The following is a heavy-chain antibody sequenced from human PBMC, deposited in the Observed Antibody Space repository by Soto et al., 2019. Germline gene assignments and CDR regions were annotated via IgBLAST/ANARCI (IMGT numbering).Heavy chain of an antibody. CDR3: ARSGYGGVVVTDIPGSQNWYFDL. V-gene: IGHV1-69*01. D-gene: IGHD2-21*02. J-gene: IGHJ2*01. CDR2: IIPIFGTA. Sequence: QVQLVQSGAEVKKPGSSVKVSCKASGGTFSSYAISWVRQAPGQGLEWMGGIIPIFGTANYAQKFQGRVTITADEATSTAYMELSSLRSEDTAVYYCARSGYGGVVVTDIPGSQNWYFDLWGRGTLVTVSP. CDR1: GGTFSSYA.